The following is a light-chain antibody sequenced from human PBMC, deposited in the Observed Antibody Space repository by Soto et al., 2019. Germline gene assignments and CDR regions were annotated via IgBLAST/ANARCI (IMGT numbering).Light chain of an antibody. V-gene: IGLV2-11*01. J-gene: IGLJ2*01. CDR2: DVT. CDR3: CSYAGSYTML. Sequence: QSVLTQPRSVSGSPGQSVTISCTGPSSDVGIYNYVSWYQQSPGKAPKLIIYDVTKRPSGVPDRFSGSKSGNTASLTISGLQAEDEADYYCCSYAGSYTMLFGGGTKLTVL. CDR1: SSDVGIYNY.